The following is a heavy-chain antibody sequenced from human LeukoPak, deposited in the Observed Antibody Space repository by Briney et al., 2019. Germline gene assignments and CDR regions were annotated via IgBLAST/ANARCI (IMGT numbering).Heavy chain of an antibody. CDR3: ARDVGGSLDY. Sequence: GGSLRLPCTASGFAFSTYWMAWVRQASGKGLEWVANIKGDESAKHQADSVKGRFTISRDNAQNSMFLQMSSLRGEDTAVYYCARDVGGSLDYWGQGTLVTVSS. CDR2: IKGDESAK. CDR1: GFAFSTYW. J-gene: IGHJ4*02. D-gene: IGHD1-26*01. V-gene: IGHV3-7*01.